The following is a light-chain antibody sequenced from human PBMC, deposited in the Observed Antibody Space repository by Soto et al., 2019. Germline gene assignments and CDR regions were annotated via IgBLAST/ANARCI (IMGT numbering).Light chain of an antibody. Sequence: QSVLTQPASVSGSPGQSITISCTGTSSDVGGYNYVSWYQQYPGKAPKLIIYEVSNRPSGVSNRFSGSKSGNTSSLTISGLQDEDEADYNCLSYTSRSTLVFGTGTKCTVL. CDR3: LSYTSRSTLV. V-gene: IGLV2-14*01. CDR2: EVS. CDR1: SSDVGGYNY. J-gene: IGLJ1*01.